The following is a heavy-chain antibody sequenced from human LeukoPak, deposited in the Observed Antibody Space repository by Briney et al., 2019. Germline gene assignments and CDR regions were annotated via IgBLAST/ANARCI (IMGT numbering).Heavy chain of an antibody. CDR1: GFTFSSYA. J-gene: IGHJ3*02. D-gene: IGHD6-6*01. CDR2: ISGSGDST. CDR3: AKMKYRAKDDAFDI. V-gene: IGHV3-23*01. Sequence: GGSLRLSCAASGFTFSSYAMSWVRQAPWKGLEWVSTISGSGDSTYYADSVKGRFTISRDNSKNTLYLQMNSLRAEDTAVYYCAKMKYRAKDDAFDIWGQGTMVTVSS.